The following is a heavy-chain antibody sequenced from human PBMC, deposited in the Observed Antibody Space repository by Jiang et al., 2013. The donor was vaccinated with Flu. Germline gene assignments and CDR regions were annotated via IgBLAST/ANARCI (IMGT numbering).Heavy chain of an antibody. CDR3: ARQSRGSGSYYPYYFDY. V-gene: IGHV4-39*01. CDR1: GGSISSSSYY. D-gene: IGHD3-10*01. CDR2: IYYSGST. J-gene: IGHJ4*02. Sequence: LLKPSETLSLTCTVSGGSISSSSYYWGWIRQPPGKGLEWIGSIYYSGSTYYNPSLKSRVTISVDTSKNQFSLKLSSVTAADTAVYYCARQSRGSGSYYPYYFDYWGQGTLVTVSS.